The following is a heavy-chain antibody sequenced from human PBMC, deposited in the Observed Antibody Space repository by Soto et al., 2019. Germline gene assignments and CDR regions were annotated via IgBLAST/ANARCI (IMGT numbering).Heavy chain of an antibody. CDR1: GYTFTSYA. CDR3: ARSIVVVTSFDY. CDR2: INAGNGNT. D-gene: IGHD3-22*01. Sequence: ASVKVSCKASGYTFTSYAMYWVRQAPGQRLEWMGWINAGNGNTKYSQKFQGRVTITRDTSASTAYMELSSLRSEDTAVYYCARSIVVVTSFDYWGQGTLVTVSS. J-gene: IGHJ4*02. V-gene: IGHV1-3*01.